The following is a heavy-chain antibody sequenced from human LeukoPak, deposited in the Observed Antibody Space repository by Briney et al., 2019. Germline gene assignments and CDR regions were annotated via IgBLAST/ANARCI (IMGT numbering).Heavy chain of an antibody. D-gene: IGHD3-10*01. Sequence: SETLSLTCTVSGGSISSYYWGWIRQPPGKGLEWIGTIYYSGSTYYNPSLRSRVTISVDTSKNQFSLKLSSVTAADTAVYYCARHAFGEPPFDYWGQGTLVTVSS. CDR3: ARHAFGEPPFDY. J-gene: IGHJ4*02. V-gene: IGHV4-39*01. CDR2: IYYSGST. CDR1: GGSISSYY.